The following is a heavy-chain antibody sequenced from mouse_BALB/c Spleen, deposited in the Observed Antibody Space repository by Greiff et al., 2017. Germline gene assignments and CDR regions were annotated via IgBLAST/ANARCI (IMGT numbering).Heavy chain of an antibody. Sequence: EVMLVESGGGLVQPGGSRKLSCAASGFTFSSFGMHWVRQAPEKGLEWVAYISSGSSTIYYADTVKGRFTISRDNPKNTLFLQMTSLRSEDTAMYYCARGYYGSSYTFAYWGQGTLVTVSA. CDR2: ISSGSSTI. D-gene: IGHD1-1*01. V-gene: IGHV5-17*02. CDR1: GFTFSSFG. CDR3: ARGYYGSSYTFAY. J-gene: IGHJ3*01.